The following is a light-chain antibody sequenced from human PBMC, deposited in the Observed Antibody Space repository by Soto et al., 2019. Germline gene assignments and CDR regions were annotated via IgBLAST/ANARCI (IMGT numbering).Light chain of an antibody. Sequence: QSVLTQPPSASGTPGQRVTFSCSGSGSNIGNNAVNWYQQLPGTAPKLLIYSNTQRPSGVPDRFSGSKSGTSASLAISGLQSEDEADYYCAAWDDSLNGLLFGGGTKVTVL. CDR2: SNT. CDR1: GSNIGNNA. CDR3: AAWDDSLNGLL. V-gene: IGLV1-44*01. J-gene: IGLJ2*01.